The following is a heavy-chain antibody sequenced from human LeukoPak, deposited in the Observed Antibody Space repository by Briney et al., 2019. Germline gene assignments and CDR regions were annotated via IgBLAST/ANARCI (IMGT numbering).Heavy chain of an antibody. CDR2: IYPGDSDT. Sequence: GESLKISCKGSGYRFSRYWITWVRQMPGKGLEWMGIIYPGDSDTRYSPSFQGQVTISADKSIGTAYLQWSSLKASDTAMYYCARRRGRYSGDAFDIWGQGTMVTVSS. CDR1: GYRFSRYW. CDR3: ARRRGRYSGDAFDI. V-gene: IGHV5-51*01. J-gene: IGHJ3*02. D-gene: IGHD1-26*01.